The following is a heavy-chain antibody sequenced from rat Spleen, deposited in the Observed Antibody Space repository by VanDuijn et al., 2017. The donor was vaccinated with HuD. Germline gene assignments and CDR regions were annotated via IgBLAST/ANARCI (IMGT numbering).Heavy chain of an antibody. CDR3: ASQQFITYSSYGWFAY. Sequence: EVQLVESGGGLVQPGRSLKLSCAASGFTFSNYGMAWVRQAPTKGLEWVATISYDGSSTYYRDSVKGRFTISRDNAKSTLYLQMDSLRSEDTATYYCASQQFITYSSYGWFAYWGQGTLVTVSS. J-gene: IGHJ3*01. V-gene: IGHV5-29*01. D-gene: IGHD1-8*01. CDR2: ISYDGSST. CDR1: GFTFSNYG.